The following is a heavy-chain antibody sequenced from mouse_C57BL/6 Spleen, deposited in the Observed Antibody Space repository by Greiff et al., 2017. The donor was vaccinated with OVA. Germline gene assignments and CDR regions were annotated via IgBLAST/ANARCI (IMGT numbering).Heavy chain of an antibody. CDR2: IHPNSGST. V-gene: IGHV1-64*01. CDR3: ARGITTVVAEDYFDY. CDR1: GYTFTSYW. D-gene: IGHD1-1*01. J-gene: IGHJ2*01. Sequence: QVQLKQSGAELVKPGASVKLSCKASGYTFTSYWMHWVKQRPGQGLEWIGMIHPNSGSTNYNEKFKSKATLTVDKSSSTAYMQLSSLTSEDSAVYYCARGITTVVAEDYFDYWGQGTTLTVSS.